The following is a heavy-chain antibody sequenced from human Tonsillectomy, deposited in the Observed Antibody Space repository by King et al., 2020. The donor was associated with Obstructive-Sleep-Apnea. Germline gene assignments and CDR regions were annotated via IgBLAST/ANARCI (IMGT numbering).Heavy chain of an antibody. Sequence: VQLVESGGGLVNPVGSLRLSCAASGFTFSSYSMNWVRQAPGKGLEWVSSISSSSSYIYYADTVKGRFTISRDNAKNSLYLQMNSLRAEDTAVYYCARKLAAAGINAFDIWGQGTMVTVSS. CDR2: ISSSSSYI. CDR1: GFTFSSYS. V-gene: IGHV3-21*01. CDR3: ARKLAAAGINAFDI. D-gene: IGHD6-13*01. J-gene: IGHJ3*02.